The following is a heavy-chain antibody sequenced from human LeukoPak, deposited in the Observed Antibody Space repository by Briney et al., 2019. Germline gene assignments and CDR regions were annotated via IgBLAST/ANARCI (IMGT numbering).Heavy chain of an antibody. CDR1: GGSISSGDYY. CDR2: ISSSGST. V-gene: IGHV4-61*02. J-gene: IGHJ3*02. Sequence: SETLSLTCTVSGGSISSGDYYWSWIRQPAGTGLEWIGRISSSGSTNYNPSLKSRVTISVDTSKNQFSLKLSSVTAADTAVYSCARGPYSYDSSGAFDIWGQGTMVTVSS. CDR3: ARGPYSYDSSGAFDI. D-gene: IGHD3-22*01.